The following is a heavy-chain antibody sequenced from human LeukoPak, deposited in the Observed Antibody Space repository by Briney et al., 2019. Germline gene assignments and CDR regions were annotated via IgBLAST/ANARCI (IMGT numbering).Heavy chain of an antibody. CDR1: GFTFSSYS. D-gene: IGHD4-17*01. CDR2: IKQDGSEK. J-gene: IGHJ4*02. CDR3: AELNGDYAAFSY. Sequence: GGSLRLXCAASGFTFSSYSMNWVRQAPGKELEWVANIKQDGSEKYYVDSVKGRFTISRDNAKNSLYLQMNSLRAEDTAVYYCAELNGDYAAFSYWGQGTLVTVSS. V-gene: IGHV3-7*01.